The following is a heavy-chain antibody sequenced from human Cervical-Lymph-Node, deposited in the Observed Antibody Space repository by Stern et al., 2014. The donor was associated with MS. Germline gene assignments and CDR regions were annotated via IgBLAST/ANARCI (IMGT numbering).Heavy chain of an antibody. CDR2: IKQDGGAM. Sequence: EVHLVESGGGLVQPGGSLRLSCAASGFTLSNTWMSWVRQAPGKGLEWVANIKQDGGAMYYADSVKGRFTISGDNAKNSLYLQMSSLRVEDTAVYYCAREATGSYAYWGQGTLVTVSS. D-gene: IGHD2-2*01. V-gene: IGHV3-7*01. CDR1: GFTLSNTW. CDR3: AREATGSYAY. J-gene: IGHJ4*02.